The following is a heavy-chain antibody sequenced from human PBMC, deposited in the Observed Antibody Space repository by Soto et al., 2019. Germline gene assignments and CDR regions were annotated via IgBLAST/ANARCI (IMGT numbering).Heavy chain of an antibody. CDR1: GGTFISYS. D-gene: IGHD3-3*01. CDR2: IIPIFGTP. Sequence: QVQLVQSGAEMKKPGSSVTVSCKVFGGTFISYSFSWVRQAPGQGPEWMGGIIPIFGTPNYAQKFQGRVTITADGSTSTAYVELSSLRSGDTAVYYCAGGVWRGYSEYYYGMDVWGQGTTVTVSS. V-gene: IGHV1-69*01. J-gene: IGHJ6*02. CDR3: AGGVWRGYSEYYYGMDV.